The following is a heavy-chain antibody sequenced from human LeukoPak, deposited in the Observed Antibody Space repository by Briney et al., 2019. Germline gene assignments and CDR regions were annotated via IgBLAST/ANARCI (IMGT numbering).Heavy chain of an antibody. CDR1: GFTFSSCW. D-gene: IGHD1-26*01. J-gene: IGHJ4*02. CDR3: ARVVGAFDY. V-gene: IGHV3-7*04. Sequence: GGSLRLSCAASGFTFSSCWMSWVRQAPGKGLEWVANIKQDGSEKYYVDSVKGRFTISRDNAKNSLYLQMNSLRAEDTAVYYCARVVGAFDYWGQGTLVTVSS. CDR2: IKQDGSEK.